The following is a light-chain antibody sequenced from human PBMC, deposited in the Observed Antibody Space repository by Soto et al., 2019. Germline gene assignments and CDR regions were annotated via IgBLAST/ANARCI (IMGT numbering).Light chain of an antibody. Sequence: DTVMTQSPATLSVSPGERATVSCTASQSLSSNLAWYQQRPGQAPRLLIYGASTRATGLPARFSGSGSGTEFTLTISSLQSEDLGVYYCQQYNNGWTFGQGTKVDIK. CDR2: GAS. CDR3: QQYNNGWT. V-gene: IGKV3-15*01. J-gene: IGKJ1*01. CDR1: QSLSSN.